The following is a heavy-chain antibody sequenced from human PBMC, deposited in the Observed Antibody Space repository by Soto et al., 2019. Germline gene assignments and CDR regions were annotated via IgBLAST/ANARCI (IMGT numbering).Heavy chain of an antibody. CDR3: AKALPHCGGDCYYDD. CDR2: ISYDGSNK. Sequence: GGSLRLSCAASGFTFSSYGMHWVRQAPGKGLEWVAVISYDGSNKYYADSVKGRFTISRDNSKNTLYLQMNSLRAEDTAVYYCAKALPHCGGDCYYDDWGQGTLVTVSS. J-gene: IGHJ4*02. V-gene: IGHV3-30*18. D-gene: IGHD2-21*02. CDR1: GFTFSSYG.